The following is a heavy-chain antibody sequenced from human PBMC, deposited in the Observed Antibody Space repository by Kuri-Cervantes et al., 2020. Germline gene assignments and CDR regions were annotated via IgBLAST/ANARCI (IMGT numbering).Heavy chain of an antibody. V-gene: IGHV1-18*01. D-gene: IGHD1-26*01. Sequence: ASVKVSCKASGYTFTSYDINWVRQAPGQGLEWMGWISAYNGNTNYAQKLQGRVTMTTDTSTSTAYMELRSLRSDDTAVYYCARDAVSATTARVFDYWGQGTLVTVSS. CDR3: ARDAVSATTARVFDY. J-gene: IGHJ4*02. CDR1: GYTFTSYD. CDR2: ISAYNGNT.